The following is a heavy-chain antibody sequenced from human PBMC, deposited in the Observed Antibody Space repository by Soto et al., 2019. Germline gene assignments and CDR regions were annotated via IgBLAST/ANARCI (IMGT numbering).Heavy chain of an antibody. CDR2: IKSKTDGGTT. V-gene: IGHV3-15*07. CDR1: GFTFSNAW. D-gene: IGHD3-16*01. Sequence: EVQLVESGGGLVKPGGSLRLSCAASGFTFSNAWMNWVRQAPGKGLEWVGRIKSKTDGGTTDYAAPVKGRFTISRDDSKTTLYLQMNSLKTEDTAVYYCTTATGNDDVWGIRLGVDYWGQGTLVTVSS. CDR3: TTATGNDDVWGIRLGVDY. J-gene: IGHJ4*02.